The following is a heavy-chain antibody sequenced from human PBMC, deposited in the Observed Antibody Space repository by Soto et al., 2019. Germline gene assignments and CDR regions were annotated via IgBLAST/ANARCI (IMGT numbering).Heavy chain of an antibody. J-gene: IGHJ6*02. V-gene: IGHV4-31*03. CDR3: AREEHSSSSYYYGMDV. CDR1: GGSISSGGYY. D-gene: IGHD6-6*01. Sequence: SETLSLTCTVSGGSISSGGYYWSWIRQHPGKGLEWIGYIYYSGGTYYNPSLKSRVTISVDTSKNQFSLKLSSVTAADTAVYYCAREEHSSSSYYYGMDVWGQGTTVTVSS. CDR2: IYYSGGT.